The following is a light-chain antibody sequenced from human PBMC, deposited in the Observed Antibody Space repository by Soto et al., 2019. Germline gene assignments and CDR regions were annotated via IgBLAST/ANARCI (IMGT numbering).Light chain of an antibody. V-gene: IGKV3-15*01. CDR1: QSVNSN. CDR3: QPYNSWPNT. CDR2: GAS. Sequence: EIVMTQSPATLSVSPGERATLSCRASQSVNSNLAWYQQKPGQAPRLLIYGASTRATGIPARFSGSGSGTELTHTISRLQSADFAVYCCQPYNSWPNTLVQGTNVDIK. J-gene: IGKJ1*01.